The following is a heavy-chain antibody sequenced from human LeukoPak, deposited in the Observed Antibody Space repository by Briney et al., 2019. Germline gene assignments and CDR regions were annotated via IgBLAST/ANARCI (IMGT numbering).Heavy chain of an antibody. J-gene: IGHJ4*02. CDR3: ARDKASAHYDSSGYAGY. D-gene: IGHD3-22*01. CDR1: GFTFSSYE. CDR2: TSSSGSTI. Sequence: PGGSLRLSCAASGFTFSSYEMNWVRQAPGKGLEWVSYTSSSGSTIYYADSVKGRFTISRDNAKNSLYLQMNSLRAEDTAVYYCARDKASAHYDSSGYAGYWGQGTLVTVSS. V-gene: IGHV3-48*03.